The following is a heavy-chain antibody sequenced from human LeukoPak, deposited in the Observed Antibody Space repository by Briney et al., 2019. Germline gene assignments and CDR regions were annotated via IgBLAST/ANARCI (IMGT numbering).Heavy chain of an antibody. CDR3: ARGYLDWFDH. J-gene: IGHJ5*02. V-gene: IGHV4-59*01. D-gene: IGHD1-26*01. CDR1: GGSISSYF. Sequence: KASETLSLTCTVSGGSISSYFWTWIRQPPGKGLEWIGYIYYSGSTSYNPSLKSRVTMSVDTSKNQFSLNLNSVTAADTAVYYCARGYLDWFDHWAQGTLVTVSS. CDR2: IYYSGST.